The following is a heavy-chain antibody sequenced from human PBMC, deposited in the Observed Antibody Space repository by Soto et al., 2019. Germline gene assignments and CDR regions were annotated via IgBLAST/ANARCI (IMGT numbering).Heavy chain of an antibody. V-gene: IGHV1-69*01. CDR2: IIPIFGTA. D-gene: IGHD3-10*01. CDR1: GGTFSSYA. CDR3: ARGALEYYYGSGSYYSRFDY. Sequence: QVQLVQSGAEVKKPGSSVKVSCKASGGTFSSYAISWVRQAPGQGLEWMGGIIPIFGTANYAQKFQGRVTITADESTSTAYMELSCLRSEDTAVYYCARGALEYYYGSGSYYSRFDYWGQGTLVTVSS. J-gene: IGHJ4*02.